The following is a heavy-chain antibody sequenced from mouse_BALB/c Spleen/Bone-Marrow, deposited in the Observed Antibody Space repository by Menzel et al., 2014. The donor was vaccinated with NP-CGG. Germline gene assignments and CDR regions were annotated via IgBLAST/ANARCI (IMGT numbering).Heavy chain of an antibody. V-gene: IGHV1-26*01. CDR2: INPNTDGT. D-gene: IGHD3-3*01. J-gene: IGHJ2*01. CDR3: ARSRYFDN. Sequence: VQLQQSGPELVKPGTSVKMSCKASGYTFTDYYMMWVRQSHGKSLEWIGHINPNTDGTFYNQKFKGEATLTVDKSSSTAYMQLNSLTSEDSAVYYCARSRYFDNWGQGTTLTVSS. CDR1: GYTFTDYY.